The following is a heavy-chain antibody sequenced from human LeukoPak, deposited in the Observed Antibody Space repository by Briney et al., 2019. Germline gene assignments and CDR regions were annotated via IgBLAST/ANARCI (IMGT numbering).Heavy chain of an antibody. V-gene: IGHV3-23*01. D-gene: IGHD3-22*01. J-gene: IGHJ6*03. CDR3: AKGVVTSYYYYYYMDV. CDR2: ISGSGGST. Sequence: GGSLRLSCAASGFTFSDYYMSWIRQAPGKGLEWVSAISGSGGSTYYADSVKGRFTISRDNSKNTLYLQMNSLRAEDTAVYYCAKGVVTSYYYYYYMDVWGKGTTVTISS. CDR1: GFTFSDYY.